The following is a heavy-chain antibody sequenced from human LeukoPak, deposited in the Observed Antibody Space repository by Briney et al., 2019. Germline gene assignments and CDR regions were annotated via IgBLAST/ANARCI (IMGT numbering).Heavy chain of an antibody. CDR1: GFTFSSYA. D-gene: IGHD3-10*01. CDR2: ISGSGGST. J-gene: IGHJ3*02. Sequence: PGGSLRLSCAASGFTFSSYAMSWVRQAPGKGLEWVSAISGSGGSTYYADSVKGRFTISRDNSKNALYLQMNSLRAEDAAVYYCAKSYGSGSYYGAFDIWGQGTMVTVSS. V-gene: IGHV3-23*01. CDR3: AKSYGSGSYYGAFDI.